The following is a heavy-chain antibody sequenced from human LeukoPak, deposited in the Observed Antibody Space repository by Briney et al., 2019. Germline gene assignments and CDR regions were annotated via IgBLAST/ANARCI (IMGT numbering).Heavy chain of an antibody. CDR2: ITRSNYI. D-gene: IGHD2-21*01. CDR3: AKAPVTSCRGAYCYPFDS. J-gene: IGHJ4*02. V-gene: IGHV3-21*04. CDR1: GFTFSSYS. Sequence: PGGSLRLSCAASGFTFSSYSMNWVRQAPGKGLEWVSSITRSNYIYYADSVKGRFTISRDNAKNSLYLQMNSLRAEDAAVYFCAKAPVTSCRGAYCYPFDSWGQGTLVTVSS.